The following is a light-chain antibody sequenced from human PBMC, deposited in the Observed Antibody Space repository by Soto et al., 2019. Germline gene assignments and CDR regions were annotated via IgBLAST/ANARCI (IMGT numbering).Light chain of an antibody. CDR2: ESN. J-gene: IGLJ1*01. CDR3: GSWDNSLSGFV. CDR1: SSSIGNNY. V-gene: IGLV1-51*02. Sequence: SVVTQPPSVSAPPGQPVILSCSGSSSSIGNNYVSWYQQLPGTAPKLLIYESNRRPLGISDRFSASKSGTSATLGISGLQSGDEADYYCGSWDNSLSGFVFGTGTKVT.